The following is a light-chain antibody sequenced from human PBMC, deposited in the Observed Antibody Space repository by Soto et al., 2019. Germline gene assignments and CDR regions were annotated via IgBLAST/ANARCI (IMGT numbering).Light chain of an antibody. Sequence: QSVLTQPPSASGTPGQRVTISCSGSTSNIAVNTVLWYQQFPGTAPRFLIESSKSSASKSGTSASLAISGLQSEDEADYYCLTWDVSLVGLVFGGGTQLTVL. CDR3: LTWDVSLVGLV. J-gene: IGLJ2*01. CDR2: SS. CDR1: TSNIAVNT. V-gene: IGLV1-44*01.